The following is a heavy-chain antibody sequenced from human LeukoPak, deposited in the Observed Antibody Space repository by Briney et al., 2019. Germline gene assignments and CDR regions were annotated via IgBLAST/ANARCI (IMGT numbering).Heavy chain of an antibody. D-gene: IGHD2-15*01. CDR1: GYSFTSYW. Sequence: GESLKISCKGSGYSFTSYWISWVRQMPGKGLERMGRIDPSDSYTNYSPSFQGHVTISADKSISTAYLQWSSLKASDTAMYYCARHHRGDCSGDSCYHNWFDPWGQGTLVTVSS. J-gene: IGHJ5*02. CDR2: IDPSDSYT. CDR3: ARHHRGDCSGDSCYHNWFDP. V-gene: IGHV5-10-1*01.